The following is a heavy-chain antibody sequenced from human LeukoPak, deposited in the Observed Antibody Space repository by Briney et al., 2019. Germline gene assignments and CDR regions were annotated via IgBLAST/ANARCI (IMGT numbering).Heavy chain of an antibody. D-gene: IGHD3-22*01. CDR1: GYSFTSYW. J-gene: IGHJ3*02. CDR3: ARSTFDDSSGYYVDMGAFDI. V-gene: IGHV5-51*01. Sequence: LGESLKISCKGSGYSFTSYWIGWVRQMPGKGLGWMGIIYPGDSDTRYSPSFQGQVTISADKSISTAYLQWSSLKASDTAMYYCARSTFDDSSGYYVDMGAFDIWGQGTMVTVSS. CDR2: IYPGDSDT.